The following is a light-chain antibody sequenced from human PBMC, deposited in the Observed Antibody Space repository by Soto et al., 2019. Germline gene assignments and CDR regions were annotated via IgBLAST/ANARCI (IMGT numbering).Light chain of an antibody. J-gene: IGLJ1*01. CDR1: SSNIGRNT. CDR2: SNN. Sequence: QSVLTQLPSASETPGQRVTISCSGSSSNIGRNTVNWYQQLPGTAPKLVIYSNNQRPSGVPDRFSGSKSGTSGSLAISGLQSEDEADYYCAAWDNSLSEYVFGTGTKVTV. CDR3: AAWDNSLSEYV. V-gene: IGLV1-44*01.